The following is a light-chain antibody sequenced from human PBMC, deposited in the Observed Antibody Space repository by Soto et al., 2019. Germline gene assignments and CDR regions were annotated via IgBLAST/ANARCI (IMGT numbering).Light chain of an antibody. J-gene: IGLJ1*01. Sequence: SVLPQPASVSVSPGQSITISCTGTSGDVGSYNLVSWYQQHPGKAPKLMIYEVSKRPSGVSNRFSGSKSGNTASLTISGLQAGDEADYYCCSYASSSTFVFGTGTKVTVL. V-gene: IGLV2-23*02. CDR3: CSYASSSTFV. CDR2: EVS. CDR1: SGDVGSYNL.